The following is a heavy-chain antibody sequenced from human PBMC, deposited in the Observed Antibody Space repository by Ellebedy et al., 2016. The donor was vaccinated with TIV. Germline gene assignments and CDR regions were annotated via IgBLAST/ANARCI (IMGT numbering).Heavy chain of an antibody. CDR1: GGSFSGYY. CDR3: ARGSDWSKVGDY. D-gene: IGHD1/OR15-1a*01. CDR2: IHPSGIT. J-gene: IGHJ4*02. V-gene: IGHV4-34*01. Sequence: SETLSLTCTVSGGSFSGYYCSWIRQPPGKGLEWIGEIHPSGITNFAPSLTSRVTISLDTSKNQFSLKLSSVTAADTAVYYCARGSDWSKVGDYWGQGILVTVSS.